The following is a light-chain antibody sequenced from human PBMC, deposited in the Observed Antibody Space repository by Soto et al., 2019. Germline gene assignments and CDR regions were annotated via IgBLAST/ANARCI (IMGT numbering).Light chain of an antibody. CDR3: QHYNSYSEA. Sequence: IQLTQSPSFLSSSLGDRVTITCRASQGISNYLAWYQQKPGKDPKLLIYKASTLKSGVPSRFSGSGSGTEVTLTISSLQTDDFATHYCQHYNSYSEAFGQGTKVDI. V-gene: IGKV1-9*01. CDR1: QGISNY. J-gene: IGKJ1*01. CDR2: KAS.